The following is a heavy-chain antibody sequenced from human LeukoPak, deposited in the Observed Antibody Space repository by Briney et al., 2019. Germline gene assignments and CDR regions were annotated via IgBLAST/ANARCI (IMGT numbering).Heavy chain of an antibody. CDR3: ATGAWVVVPAAQFDY. Sequence: ASVKVSCKASGYTFTSYDINWVRQATGQGLEWMGWMNPNSGNTGYAQKFQGRVTMTRNTSISTVYMELSSLRSEDTAVYYCATGAWVVVPAAQFDYWGQGTLVTVSS. J-gene: IGHJ4*02. CDR2: MNPNSGNT. CDR1: GYTFTSYD. V-gene: IGHV1-8*01. D-gene: IGHD2-2*01.